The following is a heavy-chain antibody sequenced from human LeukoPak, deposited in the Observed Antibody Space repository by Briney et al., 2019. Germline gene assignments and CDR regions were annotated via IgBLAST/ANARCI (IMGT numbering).Heavy chain of an antibody. CDR3: AGNYYDFWSGFRGPDRAFDI. Sequence: ASVKVSCKASGYTFTGYYMHWVRQAPGQGLEWMGWINPNSGGTNYAQKFQGRVTMTRDTSISTAYMELSRLRSDDTAVYYCAGNYYDFWSGFRGPDRAFDIWGQGTMVTVSS. J-gene: IGHJ3*02. CDR2: INPNSGGT. D-gene: IGHD3-3*01. V-gene: IGHV1-2*02. CDR1: GYTFTGYY.